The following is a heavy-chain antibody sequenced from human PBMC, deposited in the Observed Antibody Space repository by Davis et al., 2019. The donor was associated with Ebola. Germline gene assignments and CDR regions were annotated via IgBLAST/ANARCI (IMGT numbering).Heavy chain of an antibody. CDR1: GYSFSIFG. CDR2: ISFNGNT. J-gene: IGHJ6*02. CDR3: ARDKVQSDYYYYYGMDV. Sequence: ASVKVSCKGSGYSFSIFGISWVRHAPGQGLEWMGWISFNGNTSYAQKLQGRVTMTRDTSTSTAYMELRSLTSDDTAVYYCARDKVQSDYYYYYGMDVWGQGTTVTVSS. V-gene: IGHV1-18*01.